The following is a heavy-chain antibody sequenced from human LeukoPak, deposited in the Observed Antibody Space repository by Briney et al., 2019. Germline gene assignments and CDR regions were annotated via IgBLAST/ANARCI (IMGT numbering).Heavy chain of an antibody. Sequence: GSSVKVSCKASGGTFSSYAISWVRQAPGQGLEWMGRIIPILGIADYAQKFQGRVTITADKSTSTAYMELSSLRSEETAVYYCARGSVVATIWDYWGQGTLVTVSS. CDR2: IIPILGIA. J-gene: IGHJ4*02. CDR3: ARGSVVATIWDY. CDR1: GGTFSSYA. D-gene: IGHD5-12*01. V-gene: IGHV1-69*04.